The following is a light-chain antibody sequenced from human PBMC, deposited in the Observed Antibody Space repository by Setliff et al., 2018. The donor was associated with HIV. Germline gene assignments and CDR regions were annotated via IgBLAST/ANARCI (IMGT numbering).Light chain of an antibody. V-gene: IGLV2-23*02. CDR1: SSDIGDYES. CDR3: CSYAGADTWM. CDR2: DVT. Sequence: QSALAQPASVSGSPGQSITISCTGSSSDIGDYESVSWYQQHPGEVPKLMVYDVTKRPSGVSDRFSASKSGNTASLTISGLQADDEAHHYCCSYAGADTWMFGGGTRSPS. J-gene: IGLJ3*02.